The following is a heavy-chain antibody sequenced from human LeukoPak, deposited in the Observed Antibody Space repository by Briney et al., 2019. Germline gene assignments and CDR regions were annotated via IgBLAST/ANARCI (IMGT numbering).Heavy chain of an antibody. V-gene: IGHV4-4*02. CDR2: IYQSGTT. CDR1: GASIISTNW. Sequence: PSETLSLTCTVSGASIISTNWWTWVRQPPGKGLEWSGEIYQSGTTNYNPSLKSRVTISVDKSKNQFSLKLSSVTAADTAVYYFARYRYSYEGYYFDYWGQGTLVTVSS. D-gene: IGHD5-18*01. CDR3: ARYRYSYEGYYFDY. J-gene: IGHJ4*01.